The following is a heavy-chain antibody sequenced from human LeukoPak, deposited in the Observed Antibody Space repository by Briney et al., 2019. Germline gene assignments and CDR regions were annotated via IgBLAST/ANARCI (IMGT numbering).Heavy chain of an antibody. CDR2: IMPLFNTA. J-gene: IGHJ6*03. Sequence: SVKVSCKASGGTFSSYSITWVRQAPGQGLEWMGGIMPLFNTANYAQQFQGRVTITTDKSTSTAYMELSSLRFEDTAVYYCARVDRYHYYLDVWGKGTTVTVSS. CDR3: ARVDRYHYYLDV. V-gene: IGHV1-69*05. CDR1: GGTFSSYS.